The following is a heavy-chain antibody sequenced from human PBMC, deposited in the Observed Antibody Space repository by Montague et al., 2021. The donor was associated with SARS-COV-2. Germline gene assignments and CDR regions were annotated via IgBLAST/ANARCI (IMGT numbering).Heavy chain of an antibody. V-gene: IGHV3-30*04. CDR2: ISYDGSNK. CDR3: AGDNYDYVWGSYRYIY. CDR1: GFTFSSYA. J-gene: IGHJ4*02. Sequence: SLRLSCAASGFTFSSYAMHWVRQAPGKGLEWVAVISYDGSNKYYADSXKGRFTISRDNSKNTLYLQMNSLRAEDTAVYYRAGDNYDYVWGSYRYIYWGQGTLVTVSS. D-gene: IGHD3-16*02.